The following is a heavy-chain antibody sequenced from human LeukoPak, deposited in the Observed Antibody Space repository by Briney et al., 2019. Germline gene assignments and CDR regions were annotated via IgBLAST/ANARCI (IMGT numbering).Heavy chain of an antibody. Sequence: PGGSLRLSCAASGFTFSSYAMSWLRQAPGKGLEWVSAISGSGGSTYYTASVKGRFTISRDNSKNKMYLKMNSLRAEDTAVYYCAKLRSYGNRIFYFDYWGPGTLVTVSS. V-gene: IGHV3-23*01. CDR2: ISGSGGST. CDR1: GFTFSSYA. J-gene: IGHJ4*02. D-gene: IGHD4-23*01. CDR3: AKLRSYGNRIFYFDY.